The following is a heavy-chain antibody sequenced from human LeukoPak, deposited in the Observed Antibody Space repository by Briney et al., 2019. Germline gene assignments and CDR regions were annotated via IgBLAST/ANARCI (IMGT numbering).Heavy chain of an antibody. J-gene: IGHJ5*02. V-gene: IGHV4-31*03. CDR1: GGSISSGGYY. CDR2: IYYSGST. Sequence: SETLSLTCTVSGGSISSGGYYWGWIRQHPGTGLEWIGHIYYSGSTYYNPSLKSRVTISVDTSKNQFSLKLSSVTAADTAVYYCARGHSLYSGRSMRRGDWFDPWGQGTLVTVSS. D-gene: IGHD2/OR15-2a*01. CDR3: ARGHSLYSGRSMRRGDWFDP.